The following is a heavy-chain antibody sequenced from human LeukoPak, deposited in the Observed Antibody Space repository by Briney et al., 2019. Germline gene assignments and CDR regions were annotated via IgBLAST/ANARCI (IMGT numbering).Heavy chain of an antibody. J-gene: IGHJ4*02. CDR2: ISSSSTYI. CDR3: AKDLVGGYFDY. Sequence: GGSLRLSCEASGFTFSSYSMNWVRQAPGKGLEWVASISSSSTYIHYADSVKGRFTISRDNAKNSLTLQMNSLGAEDTAVYYCAKDLVGGYFDYWGQGTLVTVSS. V-gene: IGHV3-21*04. CDR1: GFTFSSYS.